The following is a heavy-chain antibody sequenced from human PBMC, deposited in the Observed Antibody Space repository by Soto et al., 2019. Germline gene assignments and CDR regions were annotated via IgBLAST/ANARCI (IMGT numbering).Heavy chain of an antibody. J-gene: IGHJ6*02. CDR1: GGSISRGGYS. D-gene: IGHD1-1*01. CDR3: ARRGPGYLQLHYYGMDV. Sequence: QLQLQESGSGLVKPSQTLSLTCAVSGGSISRGGYSWSWIRQPPGKGLEWIGYIYHSGSTYYNPSLKSRVTISVDRSKNQFSLKLSSVTAADTAVYYCARRGPGYLQLHYYGMDVWGQGTTVTVSS. V-gene: IGHV4-30-2*01. CDR2: IYHSGST.